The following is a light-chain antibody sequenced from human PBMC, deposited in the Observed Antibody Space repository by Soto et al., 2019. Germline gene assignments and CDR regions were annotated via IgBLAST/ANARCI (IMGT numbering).Light chain of an antibody. V-gene: IGKV3D-15*01. CDR2: GAS. J-gene: IGKJ4*01. CDR1: QSVSSN. Sequence: EIVMTQSPATLSVSPGERATLSCRASQSVSSNLAWYQQKPGQAPRLLIYGASTRATGIPARFSGSGSGTEFTLTISSLQSEDFAVYYCQQYNNWPILRVTFGGGTKVEIK. CDR3: QQYNNWPILRVT.